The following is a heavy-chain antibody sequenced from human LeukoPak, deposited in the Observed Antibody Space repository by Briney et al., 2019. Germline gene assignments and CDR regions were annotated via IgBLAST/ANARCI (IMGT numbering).Heavy chain of an antibody. J-gene: IGHJ6*03. D-gene: IGHD6-19*01. CDR1: GGTFSSYA. CDR2: IIPIFGTA. CDR3: ARSIAVAGTGDYYYYYMDV. Sequence: SVKVSCKASGGTFSSYAISWVRQAPGQGLEWMGGIIPIFGTANYAQKFQGRVTITADKSTSTAYMELSSLRSEDTAVYYCARSIAVAGTGDYYYYYMDVWGKGTTVTVSS. V-gene: IGHV1-69*06.